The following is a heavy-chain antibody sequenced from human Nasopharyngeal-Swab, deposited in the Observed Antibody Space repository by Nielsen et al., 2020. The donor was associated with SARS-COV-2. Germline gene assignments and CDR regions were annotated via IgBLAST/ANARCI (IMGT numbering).Heavy chain of an antibody. V-gene: IGHV3-13*01. CDR2: IGTAGDT. D-gene: IGHD1-26*01. J-gene: IGHJ6*02. Sequence: GGSLRLSCAASGFTFSSYDMHWVRQAPGKGLEWVSAIGTAGDTYYPGSVKGRFTISRENAKNSLYLQMNSLRAGDTAVYYCARAPYSGSFKYYYYNGMDVWGQGTTVTVSS. CDR1: GFTFSSYD. CDR3: ARAPYSGSFKYYYYNGMDV.